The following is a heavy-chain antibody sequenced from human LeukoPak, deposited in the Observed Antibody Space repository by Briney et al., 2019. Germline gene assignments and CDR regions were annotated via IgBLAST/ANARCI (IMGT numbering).Heavy chain of an antibody. CDR1: GFTFSSYA. CDR3: AKGRDSYGYGDYFDY. Sequence: GGSLRLSCAASGFTFSSYAMSWVRQAPGKGLEWVSAISGSGGSTYYADSVKGRFTISRDNSKNTPYLQMNSLRAEDTAVYYCAKGRDSYGYGDYFDYWGQGTLVTVPS. D-gene: IGHD5-18*01. J-gene: IGHJ4*02. V-gene: IGHV3-23*01. CDR2: ISGSGGST.